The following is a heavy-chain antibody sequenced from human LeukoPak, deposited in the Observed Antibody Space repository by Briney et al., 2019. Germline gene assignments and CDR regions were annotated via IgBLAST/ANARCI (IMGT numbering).Heavy chain of an antibody. Sequence: GGSLRLSCAASGFTFSSYSMNWVRQAPGKGLEWVSSISSSSSYIYYADSVKGRFTISRDNAKNLLSLQMNSLRAEDTAVYYCAKDEWGYCSSTSCYIGDYWGQGTLVTVSS. V-gene: IGHV3-21*01. CDR1: GFTFSSYS. J-gene: IGHJ4*02. CDR2: ISSSSSYI. CDR3: AKDEWGYCSSTSCYIGDY. D-gene: IGHD2-2*02.